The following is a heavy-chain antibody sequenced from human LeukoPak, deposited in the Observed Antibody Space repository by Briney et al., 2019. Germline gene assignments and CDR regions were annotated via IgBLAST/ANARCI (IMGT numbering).Heavy chain of an antibody. Sequence: PSETLSLTCTVSGGSISSSSYYWGWIRQPPGKGLEWIGSIYYSGSTYYNPSLKSRVTISVDTSKNQLSLKLSSVTAADTAVYYCARHWYWGHYYYYGMDVWGQGTTVTVSS. J-gene: IGHJ6*02. D-gene: IGHD2-8*02. CDR2: IYYSGST. V-gene: IGHV4-39*01. CDR3: ARHWYWGHYYYYGMDV. CDR1: GGSISSSSYY.